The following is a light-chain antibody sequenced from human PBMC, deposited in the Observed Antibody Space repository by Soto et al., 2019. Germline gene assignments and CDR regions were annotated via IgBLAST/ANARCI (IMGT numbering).Light chain of an antibody. CDR1: QSISNW. J-gene: IGKJ1*01. CDR3: QQSNTYSWT. CDR2: LAS. Sequence: DIQMTHSPSTLSSSVVYRVTVTGRASQSISNWLAWYQQKPGKAPKLLIYLASSLESGVPSRFSGSGSGTEFTLTISNLQPDDFATYYCQQSNTYSWTFGQGTKVDI. V-gene: IGKV1-5*03.